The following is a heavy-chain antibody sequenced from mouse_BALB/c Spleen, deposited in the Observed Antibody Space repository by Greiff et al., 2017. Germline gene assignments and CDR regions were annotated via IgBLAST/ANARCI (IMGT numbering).Heavy chain of an antibody. CDR1: GYSITSGYY. J-gene: IGHJ3*01. V-gene: IGHV3-6*02. Sequence: DVKLVESGPGLVKPSQSLSLTRSVTGYSITSGYYWNWIRQFPGNKLEWMGYISYDGSNNYNPSLKNRISITRDTSKNQFFLKLNSVTTEDTATYYCARGYDYDLAWFAYWGQGTLVTVSA. CDR3: ARGYDYDLAWFAY. D-gene: IGHD2-4*01. CDR2: ISYDGSN.